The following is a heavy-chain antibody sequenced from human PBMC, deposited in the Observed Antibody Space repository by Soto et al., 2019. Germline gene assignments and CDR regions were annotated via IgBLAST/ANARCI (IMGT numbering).Heavy chain of an antibody. CDR1: GGSISSGDYY. V-gene: IGHV4-30-4*01. CDR2: IYYSGST. D-gene: IGHD2-2*01. J-gene: IGHJ6*02. Sequence: SETLSLTCTVSGGSISSGDYYWSLIRQPPGKGLEWIGYIYYSGSTYYNPSLKSRVTISVDTSKNQFSLKLSSVTAADTAVYYCARVPYCSSTSCPYRRAFYGMDVWGQGTTVTVSS. CDR3: ARVPYCSSTSCPYRRAFYGMDV.